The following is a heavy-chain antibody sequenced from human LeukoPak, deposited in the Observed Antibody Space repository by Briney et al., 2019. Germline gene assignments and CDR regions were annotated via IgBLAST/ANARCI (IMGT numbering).Heavy chain of an antibody. D-gene: IGHD6-19*01. CDR3: ARDLPSPGISVAEDY. Sequence: ASVKVSCKASGYTFTGYYMFWLGQAPGQGLEWMGRINPDSGGTNYAQKFQGRVTMTRDTSITTAYMELSSLRSDDTAVYYCARDLPSPGISVAEDYWGQGTLVTVSS. V-gene: IGHV1-2*06. CDR1: GYTFTGYY. J-gene: IGHJ4*02. CDR2: INPDSGGT.